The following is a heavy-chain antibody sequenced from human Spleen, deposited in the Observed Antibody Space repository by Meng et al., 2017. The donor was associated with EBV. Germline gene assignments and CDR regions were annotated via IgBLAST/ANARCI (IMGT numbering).Heavy chain of an antibody. Sequence: LKGSGPGLGKPSGTLSLTCAVSGDSIDSINWWNWVRQPPGKGLEWIGEIYHSGHTNYNPSLRSRVIMSVDKSKNQFSLDLTSVTAADTAIYYCATAHCSGGGCPGGSWGQGTLVTVSS. V-gene: IGHV4-4*02. J-gene: IGHJ5*02. CDR3: ATAHCSGGGCPGGS. CDR2: IYHSGHT. CDR1: GDSIDSINW. D-gene: IGHD2-15*01.